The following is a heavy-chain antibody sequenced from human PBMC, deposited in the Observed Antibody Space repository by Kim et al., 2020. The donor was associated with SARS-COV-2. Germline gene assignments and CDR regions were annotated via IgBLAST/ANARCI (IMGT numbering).Heavy chain of an antibody. V-gene: IGHV3-30-3*01. D-gene: IGHD6-6*01. J-gene: IGHJ4*01. CDR3: AREGGVAARTYYFDY. CDR2: ISYDGSNK. CDR1: GFTFSSYA. Sequence: GGSLRLSCAASGFTFSSYAMHWVRQAPGKGLEWVAVISYDGSNKYYADSVKGRFTISRDNSKNTLYLQMNSLRAEDTAVYYCAREGGVAARTYYFDYWG.